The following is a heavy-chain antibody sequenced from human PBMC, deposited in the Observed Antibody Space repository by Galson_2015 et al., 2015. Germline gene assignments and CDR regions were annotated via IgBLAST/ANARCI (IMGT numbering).Heavy chain of an antibody. V-gene: IGHV1-69*13. D-gene: IGHD3-22*01. Sequence: SVKVSCKASGVTFSSYYISWLRQAPGQGPEWMGGIIPLFGAANYAQKLQGRVTITADESTSTTYMELSSLRSEDTALDYCARQDDSSGYYAYWGQGTLVTVSS. CDR1: GVTFSSYY. J-gene: IGHJ4*02. CDR3: ARQDDSSGYYAY. CDR2: IIPLFGAA.